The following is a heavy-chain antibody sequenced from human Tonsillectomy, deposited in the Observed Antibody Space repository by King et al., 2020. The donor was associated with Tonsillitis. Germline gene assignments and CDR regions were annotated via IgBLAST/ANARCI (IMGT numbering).Heavy chain of an antibody. D-gene: IGHD6-13*01. J-gene: IGHJ4*02. Sequence: ITLKESGPTLVKPTQTLTLTCTFSGFSLSTSGVGVGWIRQPPGKALEWLALIYWDDDKRYSPSLRSRLTIPTDTSKNQVVLAMTTVDPVDTATYYCAHSRSSSGYVRGDYFDYWGQGTLVTVSS. CDR2: IYWDDDK. CDR1: GFSLSTSGVG. V-gene: IGHV2-5*02. CDR3: AHSRSSSGYVRGDYFDY.